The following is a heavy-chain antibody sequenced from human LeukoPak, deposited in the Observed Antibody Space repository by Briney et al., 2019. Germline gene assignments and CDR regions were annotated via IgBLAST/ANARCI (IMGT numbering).Heavy chain of an antibody. CDR2: ISYDGSNK. Sequence: PGRSLRLSCAASGFTFSSYGMHWVRQAPGKGLEWVAVISYDGSNKYYAASVKGRFTISRDNSKNTLYLQMNSLRAEYTAVYYCAKGTEYGMDVWGQGTTVTVSS. CDR1: GFTFSSYG. J-gene: IGHJ6*02. CDR3: AKGTEYGMDV. V-gene: IGHV3-30*18.